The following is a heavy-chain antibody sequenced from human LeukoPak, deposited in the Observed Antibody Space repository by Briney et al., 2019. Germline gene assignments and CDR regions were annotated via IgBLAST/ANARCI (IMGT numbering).Heavy chain of an antibody. CDR1: GGSFSDYY. CDR2: IYYSGST. Sequence: PSETLSLTYAVYGGSFSDYYWSWIRQHPGKGLEWIGCIYYSGSTYYTPSLTSRVSISLDTSKNQFSLKLSSVTAADTAVYYCARDYYVGNPAYYFDYWGQGTLVTVSS. D-gene: IGHD4-23*01. CDR3: ARDYYVGNPAYYFDY. V-gene: IGHV4-31*11. J-gene: IGHJ4*02.